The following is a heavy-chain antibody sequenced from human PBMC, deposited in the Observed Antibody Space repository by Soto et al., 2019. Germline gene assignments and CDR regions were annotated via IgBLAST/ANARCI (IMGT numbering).Heavy chain of an antibody. Sequence: SETLSLTCTVSGGSISSYYWSWIRQPPGKGLEWIGYIYYSGSTNYNPSLKSRVTISVDTSKNQFSLKLSSVTAADTAVYYCAREELYDSSGYFDFDTWGQGTMVTV. J-gene: IGHJ3*02. D-gene: IGHD3-22*01. V-gene: IGHV4-59*01. CDR2: IYYSGST. CDR1: GGSISSYY. CDR3: AREELYDSSGYFDFDT.